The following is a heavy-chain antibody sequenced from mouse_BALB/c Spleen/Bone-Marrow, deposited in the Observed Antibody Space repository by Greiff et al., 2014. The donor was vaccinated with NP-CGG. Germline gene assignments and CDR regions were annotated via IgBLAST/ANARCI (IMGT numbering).Heavy chain of an antibody. D-gene: IGHD4-1*01. J-gene: IGHJ2*01. CDR2: IRNKAYGYTT. Sequence: DVMLVESGGGLVQPGGSLRLSCVTSGFTFIDYYMNWVRQPPGKALEWVGFIRNKAYGYTTEYSASVKGRFTISRDNSQSILYLQMNTLRAEDSATYYCTRDMGGTLFDSWGQGTTLTVSS. CDR1: GFTFIDYY. CDR3: TRDMGGTLFDS. V-gene: IGHV7-3*02.